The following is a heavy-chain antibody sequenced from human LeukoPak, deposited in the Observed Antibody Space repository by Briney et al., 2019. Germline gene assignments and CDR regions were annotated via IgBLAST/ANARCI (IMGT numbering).Heavy chain of an antibody. D-gene: IGHD2-2*02. CDR3: ATSRIVVVPAAIGPLIDY. CDR2: FDPEDGET. CDR1: GYTLTELS. Sequence: GASVKVSCKVSGYTLTELSMHWVRQAPGKGLEWVGGFDPEDGETIYAQKFQGRVTMTEDTSTDTAYMELSSLRSEDTAVYYCATSRIVVVPAAIGPLIDYWGQGTLVTVSS. J-gene: IGHJ4*02. V-gene: IGHV1-24*01.